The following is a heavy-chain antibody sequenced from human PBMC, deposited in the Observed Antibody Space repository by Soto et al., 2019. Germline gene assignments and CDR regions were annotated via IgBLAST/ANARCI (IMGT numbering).Heavy chain of an antibody. CDR1: GGTLSSYA. J-gene: IGHJ6*02. CDR3: ARGGLAAAGRHYYYGMDV. D-gene: IGHD6-13*01. Sequence: RASVKVSCKASGGTLSSYAISWVRQAPGQGLEWMGGIIPIFGTANYAQKFQGRVTITADESTSTAYMELSSLRSEDTAVYYCARGGLAAAGRHYYYGMDVWGQGTTVTVSS. CDR2: IIPIFGTA. V-gene: IGHV1-69*13.